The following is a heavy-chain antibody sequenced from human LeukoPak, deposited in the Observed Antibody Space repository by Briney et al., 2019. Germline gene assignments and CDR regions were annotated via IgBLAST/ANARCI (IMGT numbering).Heavy chain of an antibody. V-gene: IGHV3-23*01. Sequence: GGSLRLSCAASGFTLRSYAMSWVRQAPGKGLEWVSTISGVGISTYYADSVKGRFTISRDNSKNTLYLQMNSLRAEDTAVYYCAKDYYYDSRGYYDSSHWYFDLWGRGTLVTVSS. CDR1: GFTLRSYA. D-gene: IGHD3-22*01. CDR3: AKDYYYDSRGYYDSSHWYFDL. J-gene: IGHJ2*01. CDR2: ISGVGIST.